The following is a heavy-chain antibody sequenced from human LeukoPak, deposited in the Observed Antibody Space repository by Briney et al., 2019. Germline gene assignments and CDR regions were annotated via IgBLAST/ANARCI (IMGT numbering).Heavy chain of an antibody. D-gene: IGHD3-9*01. J-gene: IGHJ6*02. CDR2: ISYDGSNK. Sequence: GGSLRLSCAASGFTFSSYAMHWVRQAPGKGLEWVAVISYDGSNKYYADSVKGRFTISRDNSKNTLYLQTNSLRAEDTAVYYCARDAGASGAGEEGILTGYFYYYYYGMDVWGQGTTVTVSS. V-gene: IGHV3-30-3*01. CDR3: ARDAGASGAGEEGILTGYFYYYYYGMDV. CDR1: GFTFSSYA.